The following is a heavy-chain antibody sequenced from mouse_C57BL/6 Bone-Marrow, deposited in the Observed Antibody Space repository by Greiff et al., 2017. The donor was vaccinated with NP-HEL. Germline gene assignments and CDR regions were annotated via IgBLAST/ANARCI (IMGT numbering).Heavy chain of an antibody. J-gene: IGHJ1*03. CDR3: TRDQVGRWYFDV. V-gene: IGHV5-9-1*02. Sequence: EVHLVESGEGLVKPGGSLKLSCAASGFTFSSYAMSWVRQTPEKRLEWVAYISSGGDYIYYADTVKGRFTISRDNARNTLYLQMSSLKSEDTAMYYCTRDQVGRWYFDVWGTGTTVTVSS. D-gene: IGHD4-1*01. CDR1: GFTFSSYA. CDR2: ISSGGDYI.